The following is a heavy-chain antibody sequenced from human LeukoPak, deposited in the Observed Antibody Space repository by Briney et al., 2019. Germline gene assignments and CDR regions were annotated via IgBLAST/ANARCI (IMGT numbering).Heavy chain of an antibody. Sequence: PGGSLRLSCAVSGFTFSSYWMSWVRQAPGKGLEWVAFIRYDGSNKYYADSVKGRFTISRDSSKNTLYLQMNSLRAEDTAVYYCAKDQMVDSGSPCDYWGQGTLVTVSS. CDR2: IRYDGSNK. CDR3: AKDQMVDSGSPCDY. J-gene: IGHJ4*02. CDR1: GFTFSSYW. V-gene: IGHV3-30*02. D-gene: IGHD1-26*01.